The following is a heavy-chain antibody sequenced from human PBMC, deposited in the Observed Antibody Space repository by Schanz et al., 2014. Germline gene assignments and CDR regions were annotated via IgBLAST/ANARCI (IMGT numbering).Heavy chain of an antibody. CDR3: ARVHIATYHYNSPGAFDI. V-gene: IGHV1-18*01. CDR2: ISAHTGNT. D-gene: IGHD3-10*01. J-gene: IGHJ3*02. CDR1: GYSFTDYA. Sequence: QVQLVQSGVEVKRPGASVRVSCKASGYSFTDYAIHWVRQAPGQGLEWMGWISAHTGNTQYAQKFQGRVNMTRDTVTTTVHLELTRLRTDDTAIYYCARVHIATYHYNSPGAFDIWGHGTRVTVSS.